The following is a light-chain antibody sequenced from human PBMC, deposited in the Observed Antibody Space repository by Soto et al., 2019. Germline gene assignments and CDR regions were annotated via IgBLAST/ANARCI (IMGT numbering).Light chain of an antibody. CDR2: AAS. CDR3: QKYSSVPL. V-gene: IGKV1-27*01. Sequence: DIQMTQSPSSLSASVGDRVTITCRASQGISNYIAWYQQKPGKAPKLLLYAASTLQSGVPTRFSGSGSGTDFTLTSNSLQHEDVATYSCQKYSSVPLFGPGTKVDIK. CDR1: QGISNY. J-gene: IGKJ3*01.